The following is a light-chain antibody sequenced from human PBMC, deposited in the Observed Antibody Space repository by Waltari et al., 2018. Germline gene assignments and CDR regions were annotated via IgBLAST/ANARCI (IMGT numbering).Light chain of an antibody. V-gene: IGLV2-8*01. Sequence: QSALTQPPSASGSPGQSVTISCTGTSSDVGGYNYVSWYQQPPGKAPKLLIYEVTKRPSGVPDRFSGSKSGNTASLTVSGLQVDDEADYYCSSYVGTNNFYVFGSGTKVTVL. J-gene: IGLJ1*01. CDR2: EVT. CDR3: SSYVGTNNFYV. CDR1: SSDVGGYNY.